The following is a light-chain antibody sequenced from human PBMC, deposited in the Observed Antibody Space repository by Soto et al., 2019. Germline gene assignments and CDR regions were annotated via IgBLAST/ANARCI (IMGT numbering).Light chain of an antibody. CDR2: NNN. V-gene: IGLV1-44*01. J-gene: IGLJ2*01. CDR1: SSNIGSNI. CDR3: AAWDDSLNEVV. Sequence: QSVLTQTPSVSGTPGQRVTISCSGSSSNIGSNIVNWYQQLPGTAPKLLIYNNNQRPSGVPDRFSDSKSGTSASLAISGLQSEYEADYFCAAWDDSLNEVVFGGGTKLTVL.